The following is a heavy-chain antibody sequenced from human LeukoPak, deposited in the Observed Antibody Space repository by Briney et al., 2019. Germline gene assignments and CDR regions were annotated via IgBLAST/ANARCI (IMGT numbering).Heavy chain of an antibody. CDR1: GFTFSSYA. CDR2: IWYDGSNK. J-gene: IGHJ4*02. D-gene: IGHD1-26*01. CDR3: ARSGYSGSYFDY. V-gene: IGHV3-33*08. Sequence: PGGPLRLSCAASGFTFSSYAMHWVRQAPGKGLEWVAVIWYDGSNKYYADSVKGRFTISRDNSRNTLYLQMNSLRAEDTAVYYCARSGYSGSYFDYWGQGTLVTVSS.